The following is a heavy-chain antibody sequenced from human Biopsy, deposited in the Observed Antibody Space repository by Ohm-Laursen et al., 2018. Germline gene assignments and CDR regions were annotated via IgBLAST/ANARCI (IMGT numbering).Heavy chain of an antibody. CDR1: GGPSSNYA. Sequence: SVTASCKASGGPSSNYAFSWVRQAPGQGLGWVGRIVPILGHLNYTQRFQGRVSITADKSTTYVYMELSRLTSGDTAVYYCAADADGYYTEFDYWGPGTLVTVSS. J-gene: IGHJ4*02. V-gene: IGHV1-69*04. CDR3: AADADGYYTEFDY. D-gene: IGHD3-3*01. CDR2: IVPILGHL.